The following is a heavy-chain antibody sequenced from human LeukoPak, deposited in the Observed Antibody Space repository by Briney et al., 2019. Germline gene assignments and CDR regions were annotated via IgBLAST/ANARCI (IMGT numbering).Heavy chain of an antibody. CDR1: GYTFTSYG. J-gene: IGHJ3*02. CDR3: AKHILTGPDDAFDI. D-gene: IGHD3-9*01. V-gene: IGHV1-18*01. Sequence: ASVKVSCKASGYTFTSYGISWVRQAPGQGLEWMGWISAYNGNTNYAQKLQGRVTMTTDTSTSTAYMELRSLRSDDTAMYYCAKHILTGPDDAFDIWGQGTMVTVSS. CDR2: ISAYNGNT.